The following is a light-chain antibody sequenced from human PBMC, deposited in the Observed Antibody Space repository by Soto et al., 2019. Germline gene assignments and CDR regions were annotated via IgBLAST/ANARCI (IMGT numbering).Light chain of an antibody. CDR1: QSVSSS. CDR2: SGY. J-gene: IGKJ1*01. Sequence: FVVTQSPDTLSLSSGETATLSCRASQSVSSSVAWYQHKPGQSPRLVVYSGYKRSPGVPARFSGSGSGTDFTLTISSLESDDFAIYYCQQRYSWLRVFGPGTKVDIK. CDR3: QQRYSWLRV. V-gene: IGKV3-11*01.